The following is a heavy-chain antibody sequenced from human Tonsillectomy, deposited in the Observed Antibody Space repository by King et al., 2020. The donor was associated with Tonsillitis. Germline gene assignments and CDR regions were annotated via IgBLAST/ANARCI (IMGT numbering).Heavy chain of an antibody. Sequence: QLVQSGAEVKKPGESLKISCKGSGYSFTSYWIGWVRQMPGKGLEWMGIIYPGDSDTRYSPSFQGQVTISADKSISTAYLQWSSLKASDTAMYYWARRRHVDRPMVGDDVFDIWGQGTMVTVSS. CDR3: ARRRHVDRPMVGDDVFDI. D-gene: IGHD5-18*01. V-gene: IGHV5-51*01. J-gene: IGHJ3*02. CDR2: IYPGDSDT. CDR1: GYSFTSYW.